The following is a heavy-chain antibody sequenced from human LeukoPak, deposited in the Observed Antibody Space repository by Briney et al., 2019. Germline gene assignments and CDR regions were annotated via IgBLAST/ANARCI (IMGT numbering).Heavy chain of an antibody. CDR2: IYYSGST. J-gene: IGHJ4*02. Sequence: SETLSLTCAVSSGSIDSSSYYWGWIRQPPGEGLEWIGSIYYSGSTYYNPSLKSRVTIFVDTSKNQFSLKLRSVTAADTAVYYCAGYYFDNTAYNYFDYWGQGTLVTVSS. CDR3: AGYYFDNTAYNYFDY. V-gene: IGHV4-39*01. CDR1: SGSIDSSSYY. D-gene: IGHD3-22*01.